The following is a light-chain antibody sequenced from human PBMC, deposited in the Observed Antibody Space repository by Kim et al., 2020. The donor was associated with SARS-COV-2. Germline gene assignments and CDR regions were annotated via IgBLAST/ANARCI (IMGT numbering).Light chain of an antibody. CDR2: DAS. CDR3: HQYGTSPQT. J-gene: IGKJ2*01. Sequence: PGERATLSCRASQTVTSSYVAWYQQKAGQAPRLLIYDASRRATGVADRFSGSGSGSDFTLTISRLEPEDFAVYHCHQYGTSPQTFGQGTKLE. CDR1: QTVTSSY. V-gene: IGKV3-20*01.